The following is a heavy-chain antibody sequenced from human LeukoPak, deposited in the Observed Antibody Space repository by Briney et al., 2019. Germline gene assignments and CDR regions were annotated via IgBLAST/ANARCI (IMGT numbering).Heavy chain of an antibody. Sequence: SETLSLTCTVSGYFISSGYYWGWIRQPPGKGLQWIGSIHHSGSTYYNPSLKSRVTISVDTSKNQFSLKLSSVTAADTAVYYCARVTYYYGSESSHFEYWGQGTLVTVSS. D-gene: IGHD3-10*01. CDR1: GYFISSGYY. V-gene: IGHV4-38-2*02. CDR3: ARVTYYYGSESSHFEY. CDR2: IHHSGST. J-gene: IGHJ4*02.